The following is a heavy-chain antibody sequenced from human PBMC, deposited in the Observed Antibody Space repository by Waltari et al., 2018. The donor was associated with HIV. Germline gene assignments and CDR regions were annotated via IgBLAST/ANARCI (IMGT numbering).Heavy chain of an antibody. CDR2: VDYRVST. V-gene: IGHV4-31*03. CDR3: ARVVYWYFDL. Sequence: QVQLQESGPGLVKPSQTLSLTCTVSGDSINRGSYYWAWIRQHPEKGLELIAFVDYRVSTFSNPSFKSRATVSVDTAKNQFSLKLTSMTAADTAVYYCARVVYWYFDLWGRGTLVTVS. J-gene: IGHJ2*01. CDR1: GDSINRGSYY.